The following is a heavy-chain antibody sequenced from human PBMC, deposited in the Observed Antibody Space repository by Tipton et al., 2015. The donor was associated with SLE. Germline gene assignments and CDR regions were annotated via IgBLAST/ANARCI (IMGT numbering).Heavy chain of an antibody. V-gene: IGHV4-39*07. D-gene: IGHD3-22*01. CDR3: ARARPDRSGYDSY. CDR2: IYYSGRT. Sequence: TLSLTCTVSGGSLFISTYYWGWIRQAPGRGLEWIGNIYYSGRTYYNPSLKSRVTISVDTSKKQFSLKVSSVTAADTAIYYCARARPDRSGYDSYWGPGTLVTVSS. J-gene: IGHJ4*02. CDR1: GGSLFISTYY.